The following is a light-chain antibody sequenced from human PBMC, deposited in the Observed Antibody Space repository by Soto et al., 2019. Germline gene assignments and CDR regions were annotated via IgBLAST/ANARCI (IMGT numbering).Light chain of an antibody. J-gene: IGLJ3*02. CDR2: EVT. CDR3: CSYTSSSTLV. V-gene: IGLV2-14*01. Sequence: QSVLTQPASVSGSLGQSITISCTGSSSDIGVYNYVSWYQQHPGKAPKLMIYEVTNRPSGVSNRFSGSKTGNTASLTISALQAEDEAEYHCCSYTSSSTLVFGGGTKLTVL. CDR1: SSDIGVYNY.